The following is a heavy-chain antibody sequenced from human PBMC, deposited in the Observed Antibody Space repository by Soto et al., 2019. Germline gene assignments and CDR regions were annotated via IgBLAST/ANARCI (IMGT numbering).Heavy chain of an antibody. D-gene: IGHD1-20*01. CDR1: GGSISSGTYY. J-gene: IGHJ4*02. V-gene: IGHV4-39*01. Sequence: QLQLQESGPGLVKPSETLSLTCIVSGGSISSGTYYWGWIRQSPGKGLEYIGRIQSSGNTYYNPSFESRVTISVAPSKNQFSLQLSSVTAADAAVYYCARRSSGSWYNSWGRGTLVTVSS. CDR3: ARRSSGSWYNS. CDR2: IQSSGNT.